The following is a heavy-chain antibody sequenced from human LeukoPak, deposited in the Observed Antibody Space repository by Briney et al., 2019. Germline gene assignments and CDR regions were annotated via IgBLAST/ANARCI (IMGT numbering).Heavy chain of an antibody. J-gene: IGHJ5*02. D-gene: IGHD3-10*01. CDR3: ARSLWFGSNWFDP. CDR1: GGSISSGGYS. CDR2: IYHSGST. V-gene: IGHV4-30-2*01. Sequence: SQTLSLTCAVSGGSISSGGYSWSWIRQPPGKGLEWIGYIYHSGSTYYNPSPKSRVTISVDRSKNQFSLKLSSVTTADTAVYYCARSLWFGSNWFDPWGQGTLVTVSS.